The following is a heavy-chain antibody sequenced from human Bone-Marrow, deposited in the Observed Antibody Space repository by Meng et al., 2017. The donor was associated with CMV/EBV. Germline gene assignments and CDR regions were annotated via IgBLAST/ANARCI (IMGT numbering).Heavy chain of an antibody. V-gene: IGHV3-74*01. CDR2: INSDGSTT. CDR3: ARGKFQSVGIVYSYFDP. J-gene: IGHJ5*02. Sequence: GESLKISCAASGFSLSTYWMHWVRQAPGKGLVWVSRINSDGSTTNYADSVKGRFTISRDNAKNTLYLQMNSLRAEDTAVYYCARGKFQSVGIVYSYFDPWGRGALVTFSS. D-gene: IGHD5-18*01. CDR1: GFSLSTYW.